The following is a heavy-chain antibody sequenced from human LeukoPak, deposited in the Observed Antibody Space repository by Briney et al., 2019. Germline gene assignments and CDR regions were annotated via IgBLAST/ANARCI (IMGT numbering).Heavy chain of an antibody. Sequence: ASVKVSCKASGYTFPGYYLHWVRQAPGQGLEWMGCINPNSGGTNYTQKFQGRVTMTRDTSISTAYMEVSSLRSDDTAVYYYARSRPRNMGVPAAYSYYYYGMDVWGQGTTVTVSS. D-gene: IGHD2-2*01. V-gene: IGHV1-2*02. CDR2: INPNSGGT. CDR1: GYTFPGYY. CDR3: ARSRPRNMGVPAAYSYYYYGMDV. J-gene: IGHJ6*02.